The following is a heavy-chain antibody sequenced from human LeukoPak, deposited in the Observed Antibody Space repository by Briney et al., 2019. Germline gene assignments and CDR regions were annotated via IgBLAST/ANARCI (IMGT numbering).Heavy chain of an antibody. CDR2: IYTTGST. CDR1: GGSLSSYY. Sequence: SETLSLTCTVSGGSLSSYYWSWIRQPAGKALEWIGRIYTTGSTNYNPSLKSRVTMSVDTSKNQFSLKLSSVTAADTAVYYCARVTGTTLYYYMDVWGKGTTVTVSS. J-gene: IGHJ6*03. CDR3: ARVTGTTLYYYMDV. D-gene: IGHD1-7*01. V-gene: IGHV4-4*07.